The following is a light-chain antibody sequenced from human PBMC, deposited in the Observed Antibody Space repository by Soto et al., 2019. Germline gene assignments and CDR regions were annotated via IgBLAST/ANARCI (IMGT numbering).Light chain of an antibody. CDR2: DAS. CDR3: QQYKSFST. J-gene: IGKJ1*01. Sequence: DIQMTQSPSTLSASVGDRVTITGRASQSLTSWLAWYQHKPGKAPKLLIYDASSLESGLPSRFSGSGSGTEFTLTLSNLQPDDFATYFCQQYKSFSTFGRGTKVELK. CDR1: QSLTSW. V-gene: IGKV1-5*01.